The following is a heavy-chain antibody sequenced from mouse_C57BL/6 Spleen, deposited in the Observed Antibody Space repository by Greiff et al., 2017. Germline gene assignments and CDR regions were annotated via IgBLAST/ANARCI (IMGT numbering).Heavy chain of an antibody. J-gene: IGHJ4*01. CDR2: ISSGSSTI. CDR3: ARDDYYGAMDY. D-gene: IGHD1-1*01. CDR1: GFTFSDYG. Sequence: EVQRVESGGGLVKPGGSLKLSCAASGFTFSDYGMHWVRQAPEKGLEWVAYISSGSSTIYYADTVKGRFTISRDNAKNTLFLQMTSLRSEDTAMYYCARDDYYGAMDYWGQGTSVTVSS. V-gene: IGHV5-17*01.